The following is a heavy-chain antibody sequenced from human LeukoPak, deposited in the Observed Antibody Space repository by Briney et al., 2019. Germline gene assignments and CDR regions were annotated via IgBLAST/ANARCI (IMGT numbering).Heavy chain of an antibody. D-gene: IGHD3-22*01. V-gene: IGHV3-74*01. J-gene: IGHJ1*01. CDR2: IKSDGST. CDR3: ARAPSEIGGYYPEYFRH. Sequence: GGSLRLSCAASGFTFSTYWMHWVRQAPGTGLVWVSRIKSDGSTNYADSVKGRFTISRDNAKNTVSLQMNSLRPEDTGVYYCARAPSEIGGYYPEYFRHWGQGTLVTVSS. CDR1: GFTFSTYW.